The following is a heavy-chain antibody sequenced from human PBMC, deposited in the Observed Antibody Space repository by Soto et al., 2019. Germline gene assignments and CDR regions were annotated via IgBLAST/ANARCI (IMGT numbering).Heavy chain of an antibody. D-gene: IGHD5-18*01. Sequence: ASVKVSCKASGGTFSSYAISWVRQAPGQGLEWMGGIIPIFGTANYAQKFQGRVTITADESTSTAYMELSSLRSEDTAVYYCARAKTELTAMVTPGYYYYGMDVWGQGTTVTVSS. CDR2: IIPIFGTA. CDR3: ARAKTELTAMVTPGYYYYGMDV. CDR1: GGTFSSYA. V-gene: IGHV1-69*13. J-gene: IGHJ6*02.